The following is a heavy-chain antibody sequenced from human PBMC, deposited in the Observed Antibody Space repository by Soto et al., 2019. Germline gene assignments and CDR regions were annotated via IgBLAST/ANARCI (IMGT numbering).Heavy chain of an antibody. J-gene: IGHJ6*03. CDR3: AREVAAAGYYYYYYMDV. V-gene: IGHV4-59*01. CDR1: GGSISSYY. Sequence: PSETLSLTCTVSGGSISSYYWSWIRQPPGKGLEWIGYIYYSGSTNYNPSLKSRVTISVDTSKNQFSLKLSSVTAADTAVYYCAREVAAAGYYYYYYMDVWGKGTTVTVSS. CDR2: IYYSGST. D-gene: IGHD6-13*01.